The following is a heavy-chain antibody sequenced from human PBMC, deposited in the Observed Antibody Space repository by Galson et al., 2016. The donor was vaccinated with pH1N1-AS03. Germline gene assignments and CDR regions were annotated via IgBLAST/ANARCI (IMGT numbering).Heavy chain of an antibody. J-gene: IGHJ6*02. CDR1: GYIFTGFH. CDR2: INPNNGVT. Sequence: SVKVSCKASGYIFTGFHVHWVRQAPGQGLEWMGWINPNNGVTNYAQQFQAWVTMTGDTSISTAYMEIYGLKSDDTAVYYCARDPRGPCSSATCATTYYFGMDVWGQGTTVTVSS. D-gene: IGHD1-26*01. CDR3: ARDPRGPCSSATCATTYYFGMDV. V-gene: IGHV1-2*04.